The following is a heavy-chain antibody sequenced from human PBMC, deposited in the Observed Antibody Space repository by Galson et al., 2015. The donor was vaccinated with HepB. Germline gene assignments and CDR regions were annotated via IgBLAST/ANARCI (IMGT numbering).Heavy chain of an antibody. Sequence: SLRLSCAASGFTFSNAWMSWVRQAPGKGLEWVGRIKSKTDGGTTDYAAPVKGRFTISRDDSKNTLYLQMNSLKTEDTAVYYCTTDRSSWPGDYYYGMDVWGQGTTVTVSS. J-gene: IGHJ6*02. CDR1: GFTFSNAW. D-gene: IGHD6-13*01. CDR2: IKSKTDGGTT. CDR3: TTDRSSWPGDYYYGMDV. V-gene: IGHV3-15*01.